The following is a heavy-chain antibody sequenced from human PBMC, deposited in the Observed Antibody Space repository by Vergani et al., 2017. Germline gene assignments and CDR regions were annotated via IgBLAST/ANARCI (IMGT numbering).Heavy chain of an antibody. CDR1: GYSFTNYW. CDR2: IHPADSDT. D-gene: IGHD5-12*01. V-gene: IGHV5-51*01. Sequence: EVQLVQSGAEVKKPGESLKISCQISGYSFTNYWIGWVRQMPGKGLEWMGIIHPADSDTRYSPSFQGQVTISVDKSISTAYLQRSSLRASDSAMYYCARLXGRDSGGSKYFDYWGQGTLVTVSS. J-gene: IGHJ4*02. CDR3: ARLXGRDSGGSKYFDY.